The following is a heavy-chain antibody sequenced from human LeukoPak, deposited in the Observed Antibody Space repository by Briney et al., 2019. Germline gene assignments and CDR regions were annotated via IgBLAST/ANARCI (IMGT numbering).Heavy chain of an antibody. CDR3: ARVDVWGSSTSDYFDY. CDR1: GGSISRYY. CDR2: IYYSGST. Sequence: SETLSLTCTVSGGSISRYYWSWIRQPPGKGLEWTGYIYYSGSTNYNPSLKSRVTISVDTSKNQFSLKLSSVTAADTAVYYCARVDVWGSSTSDYFDYWGQGTLVTVSS. V-gene: IGHV4-59*12. J-gene: IGHJ4*02. D-gene: IGHD3-16*01.